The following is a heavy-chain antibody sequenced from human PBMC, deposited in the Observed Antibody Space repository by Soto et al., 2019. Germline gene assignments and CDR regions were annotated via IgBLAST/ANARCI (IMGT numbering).Heavy chain of an antibody. CDR3: ARDPGGYCRAPPLYWYFDL. D-gene: IGHD6-13*01. CDR2: ISAYNGNT. CDR1: GYTFTSYG. V-gene: IGHV1-18*01. Sequence: QVQLVQSGAEVTKPGASVKVSCKASGYTFTSYGISWVRQAPGQGLEWMGWISAYNGNTNYSQKLQARGTMITDAASSTAYMELRSLRPDDTAMSYCARDPGGYCRAPPLYWYFDLWGRGTLVTVAS. J-gene: IGHJ2*01.